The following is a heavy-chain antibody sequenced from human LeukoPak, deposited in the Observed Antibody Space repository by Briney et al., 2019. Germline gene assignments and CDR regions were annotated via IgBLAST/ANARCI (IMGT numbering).Heavy chain of an antibody. Sequence: GGSLRLSCAASGFTFTGYAMSWVRQAPGKGLEWVTLISGSGGSTYYADSVKGRFTISRDNSKNTLSLQMNNLGAEDTAVYYCAKRGYSSGWQFDYWGQGTLVTVSS. CDR1: GFTFTGYA. CDR2: ISGSGGST. J-gene: IGHJ4*02. CDR3: AKRGYSSGWQFDY. D-gene: IGHD6-19*01. V-gene: IGHV3-23*01.